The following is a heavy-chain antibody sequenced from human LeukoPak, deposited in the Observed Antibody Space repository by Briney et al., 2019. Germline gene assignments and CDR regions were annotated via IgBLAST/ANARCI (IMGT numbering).Heavy chain of an antibody. D-gene: IGHD3-10*01. CDR1: GGSFSGYY. J-gene: IGHJ3*02. V-gene: IGHV4-34*01. CDR3: ASISSGSYYNTFDI. Sequence: SETLSLTCAVYGGSFSGYYWSWIRQPPGKGLEWIGEINHSGSTNYNPSLKSRVTISVDTSKNQLSLKLSSVTAADTAVYYCASISSGSYYNTFDIWGQGTMVTVSS. CDR2: INHSGST.